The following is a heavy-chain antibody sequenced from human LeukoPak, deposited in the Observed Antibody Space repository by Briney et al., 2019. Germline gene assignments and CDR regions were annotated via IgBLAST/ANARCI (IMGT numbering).Heavy chain of an antibody. CDR1: VYTFTSGD. J-gene: IGHJ4*02. CDR3: TRASSGRRVN. D-gene: IGHD6-19*01. V-gene: IGHV1-8*01. Sequence: ASVKVSCKACVYTFTSGDINWVRQATGQGLEWMGWMNPNSGNTGYGQSFQGRITMTRDISIGTAYMELSNLTSEDTAIYYCTRASSGRRVNWGQGTLVTVSA. CDR2: MNPNSGNT.